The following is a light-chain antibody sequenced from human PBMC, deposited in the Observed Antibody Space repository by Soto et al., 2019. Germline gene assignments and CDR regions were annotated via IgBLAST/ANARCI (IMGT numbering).Light chain of an antibody. Sequence: DIQLTQSPSFLSASVGDRVTITCRASQGFSSDLAWYQLKPAKAPKLLIYRASTLQSGVPSRFSGSGSGTGFTRTISSLQPEDSATYYCQQVNSYPLTFGGGTKVEIK. CDR1: QGFSSD. CDR3: QQVNSYPLT. V-gene: IGKV1-9*01. J-gene: IGKJ4*01. CDR2: RAS.